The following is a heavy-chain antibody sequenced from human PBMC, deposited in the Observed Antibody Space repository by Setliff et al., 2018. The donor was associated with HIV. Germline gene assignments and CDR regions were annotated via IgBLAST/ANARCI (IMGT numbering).Heavy chain of an antibody. CDR2: INSDGSST. D-gene: IGHD3-10*01. CDR1: GFTFEDYG. CDR3: ARDQVANYYGSGIDY. J-gene: IGHJ4*02. Sequence: GGSLRLSCAVSGFTFEDYGMSWVRQAPGKGLEWVSGINSDGSSTSYADSVKGRFTISRDNSKNTLYLQMNSLRAEDTAVYYCARDQVANYYGSGIDYWGQGTLVTVSS. V-gene: IGHV3-74*01.